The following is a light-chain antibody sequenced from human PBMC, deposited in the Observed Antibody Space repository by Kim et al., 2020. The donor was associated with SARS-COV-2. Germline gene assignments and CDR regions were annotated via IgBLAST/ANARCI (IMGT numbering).Light chain of an antibody. J-gene: IGLJ1*01. Sequence: QSALTQPASVSGSPGQSITLSCTGTSSDVGGYNYVSWYQQHPGKAPKLMIYDVNNRPSGVSNRFSGSKSGNTASLTISGLQAEDEADYYCSSYTGSSTLVFGTGTKVTVL. V-gene: IGLV2-14*03. CDR1: SSDVGGYNY. CDR2: DVN. CDR3: SSYTGSSTLV.